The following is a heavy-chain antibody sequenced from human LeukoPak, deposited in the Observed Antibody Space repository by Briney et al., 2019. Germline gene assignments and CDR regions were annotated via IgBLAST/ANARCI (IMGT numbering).Heavy chain of an antibody. CDR1: GYTFTGYY. D-gene: IGHD5-24*01. CDR2: INPNSGGT. CDR3: ARDGPRDGYNYEFDY. Sequence: ASVKVSCRASGYTFTGYYMHWVRQAPGQGLEWMGWINPNSGGTNYAQKFQGRVTMTRDTSTSTVYMELSSLRSEDTAVYYCARDGPRDGYNYEFDYWGQGTLVTVSS. J-gene: IGHJ4*02. V-gene: IGHV1-2*02.